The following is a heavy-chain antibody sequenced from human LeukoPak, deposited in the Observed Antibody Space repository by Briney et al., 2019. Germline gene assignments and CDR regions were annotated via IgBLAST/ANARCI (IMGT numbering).Heavy chain of an antibody. CDR2: MNPNSGNT. Sequence: ASVRVSCKASGYTFTSYDINWVRQATGQGLEWMGWMNPNSGNTGYAQKLQGRVTITRNTSISTAYMELSSLRSEDTAVYYCARGLYPVQLRYFAWPLGYYYYMDVWGKGTTVSVSS. J-gene: IGHJ6*03. V-gene: IGHV1-8*03. CDR3: ARGLYPVQLRYFAWPLGYYYYMDV. CDR1: GYTFTSYD. D-gene: IGHD3-9*01.